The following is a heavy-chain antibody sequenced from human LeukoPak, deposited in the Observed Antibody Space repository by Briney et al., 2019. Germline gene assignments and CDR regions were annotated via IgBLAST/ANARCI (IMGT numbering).Heavy chain of an antibody. D-gene: IGHD2/OR15-2a*01. CDR3: ARDTTYPKSYYFDY. J-gene: IGHJ4*02. Sequence: GGSLRLSCAASGFTFSSFSMHWVRQAPGKGLEWVAVISYDGSIKYHADSVKGRFTFSRDNSKNTLYLQMNSLRAEDTAVYYCARDTTYPKSYYFDYWGQGALVTVSS. CDR2: ISYDGSIK. CDR1: GFTFSSFS. V-gene: IGHV3-30-3*01.